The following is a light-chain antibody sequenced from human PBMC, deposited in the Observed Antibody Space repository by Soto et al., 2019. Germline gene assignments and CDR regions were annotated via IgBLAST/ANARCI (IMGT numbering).Light chain of an antibody. V-gene: IGKV3-15*01. CDR3: QQYNNWPWT. CDR1: QSVSSN. Sequence: EILMTQSPATTSLSPGERATLSCRASQSVSSNLAWYQQKPGQAPRLLIYGASTRATGIPDRFSGSGSGTEFTLTISSLQSEDLAVYYCQQYNNWPWTFGQGTKVEI. CDR2: GAS. J-gene: IGKJ1*01.